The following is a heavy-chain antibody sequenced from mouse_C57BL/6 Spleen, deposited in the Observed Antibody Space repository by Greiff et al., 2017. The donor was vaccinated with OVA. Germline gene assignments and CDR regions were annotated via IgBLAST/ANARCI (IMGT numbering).Heavy chain of an antibody. CDR2: IWSGGST. J-gene: IGHJ4*01. Sequence: VQLQQSGPGLVQPSQSLSITCTVSGFSLTSYGVHWVRQSPGKGLEWLGVIWSGGSTDYNAAFISRLSISKDNSKSQVFFKMNSLQADDTAIYYCARKEGHYYGSSYYAMDYWGQGTSVTVSS. D-gene: IGHD1-1*01. V-gene: IGHV2-2*01. CDR1: GFSLTSYG. CDR3: ARKEGHYYGSSYYAMDY.